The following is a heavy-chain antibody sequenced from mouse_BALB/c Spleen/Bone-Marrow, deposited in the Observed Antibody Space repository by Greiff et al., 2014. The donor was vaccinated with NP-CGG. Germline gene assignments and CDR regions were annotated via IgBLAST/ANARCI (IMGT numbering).Heavy chain of an antibody. V-gene: IGHV1S81*02. CDR2: INPSNGGT. CDR3: TRSYYGNYFDV. CDR1: GYTFTSYY. Sequence: QVQLQQSGAELVEPGASVKLSCKASGYTFTSYYMYWVKQRPGQGLEWIGEINPSNGGTNFNEKFKSKATLTVDKSSSTAYMQLSSLTSEDSAVYYCTRSYYGNYFDVWGAGTTVTVSS. D-gene: IGHD2-1*01. J-gene: IGHJ1*01.